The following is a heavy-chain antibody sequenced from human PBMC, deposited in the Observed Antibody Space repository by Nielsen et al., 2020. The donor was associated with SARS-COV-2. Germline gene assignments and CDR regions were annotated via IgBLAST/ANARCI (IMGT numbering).Heavy chain of an antibody. D-gene: IGHD2-21*01. J-gene: IGHJ4*02. CDR1: GFTFSNYE. V-gene: IGHV3-48*03. CDR3: ARAVVPRYYLDY. Sequence: GESLKISCAASGFTFSNYEMNWVRQAPGKGLEWVSYISGSANPIYYADSVKGRFTISRDNAKNSLYLQMNGLRAEDTAVYYCARAVVPRYYLDYWGQGTLVTVSS. CDR2: ISGSANPI.